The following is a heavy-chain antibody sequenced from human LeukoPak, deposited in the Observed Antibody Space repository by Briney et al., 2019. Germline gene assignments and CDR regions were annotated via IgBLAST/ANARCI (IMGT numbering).Heavy chain of an antibody. CDR3: ARGGYTYGFFDY. CDR1: GFTFSSYW. J-gene: IGHJ4*02. D-gene: IGHD5-18*01. Sequence: GGSLRLSCAASGFTFSSYWMSWVRQAPGKGLEWVANIKQDGTEKYYVDSVKGRLTISRDNAKNSLSLQMNSLRAEDTAVYYCARGGYTYGFFDYWGQGTLVTVSS. CDR2: IKQDGTEK. V-gene: IGHV3-7*01.